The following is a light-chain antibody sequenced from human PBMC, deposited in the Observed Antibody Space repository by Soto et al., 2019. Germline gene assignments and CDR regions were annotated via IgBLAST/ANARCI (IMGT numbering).Light chain of an antibody. CDR3: QSYDSSLSGSYV. J-gene: IGLJ1*01. CDR2: GNS. Sequence: QSALAQPPSVSGAPGQRVTISCTGSSSNIGAGYDVHWYQQLPGTAPKLLIYGNSNRPSGVPDRFSGSKSGTSASLAITGLQPEDEADYYCQSYDSSLSGSYVFGTGTKVTVL. V-gene: IGLV1-40*01. CDR1: SSNIGAGYD.